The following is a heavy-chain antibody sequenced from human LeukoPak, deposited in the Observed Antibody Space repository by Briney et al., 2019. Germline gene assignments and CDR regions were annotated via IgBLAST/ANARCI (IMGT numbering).Heavy chain of an antibody. J-gene: IGHJ3*02. CDR3: ARNGIGTTYDAFGI. V-gene: IGHV6-1*01. D-gene: IGHD1-1*01. CDR1: GDSVSSNSAA. Sequence: SQTLSLTCAISGDSVSSNSAAWHWIRQSPSRGLEWLGRTYFRSKWYNDCAVSVKSRIIINADTSKNHFSLQLNSVTPEDTAVYFCARNGIGTTYDAFGIWGQGTMVTVSS. CDR2: TYFRSKWYN.